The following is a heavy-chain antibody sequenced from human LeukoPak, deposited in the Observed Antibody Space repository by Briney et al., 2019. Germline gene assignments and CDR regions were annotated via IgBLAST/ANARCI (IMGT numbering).Heavy chain of an antibody. V-gene: IGHV1-18*01. CDR3: ARLGYCSGGSCKKEYYYYYGMDV. J-gene: IGHJ6*02. CDR2: ISAYNGNT. D-gene: IGHD2-15*01. CDR1: GYTFTGYG. Sequence: PGASVKVSCKASGYTFTGYGISWVRQAPGQGLEWMGWISAYNGNTNYAQKLQGRVTMTTDTSTSTAYMELRSLRSDDTAVYYCARLGYCSGGSCKKEYYYYYGMDVWGQGTTVTVSS.